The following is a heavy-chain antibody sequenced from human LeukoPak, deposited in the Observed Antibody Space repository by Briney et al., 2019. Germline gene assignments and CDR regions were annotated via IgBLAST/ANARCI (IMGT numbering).Heavy chain of an antibody. CDR1: GGTFSSYA. D-gene: IGHD2-21*01. CDR3: ARLAYYWFDP. CDR2: IIPIFGTA. V-gene: IGHV1-69*13. J-gene: IGHJ5*02. Sequence: SVKVSCEASGGTFSSYAISWVRQAPGQGLEWMGGIIPIFGTANYAQKFQGRVTITADESTSTAYMELSSLRSEDTAVYYCARLAYYWFDPWGQGTLVTVSS.